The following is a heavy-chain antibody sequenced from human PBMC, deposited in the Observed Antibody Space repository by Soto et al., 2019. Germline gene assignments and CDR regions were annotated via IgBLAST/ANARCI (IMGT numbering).Heavy chain of an antibody. V-gene: IGHV4-59*01. CDR2: IYYSGST. D-gene: IGHD2-21*01. CDR1: GGSISSYY. CDR3: ARDGERVFGDGSAFDI. Sequence: SETLSLTCTVSGGSISSYYWSWIRQPPGKGLEWIGYIYYSGSTNYNPSLKSRVTISLDTSKNQFSLKLSSVTAADTAVYYCARDGERVFGDGSAFDIWGQGTMVTVSS. J-gene: IGHJ3*02.